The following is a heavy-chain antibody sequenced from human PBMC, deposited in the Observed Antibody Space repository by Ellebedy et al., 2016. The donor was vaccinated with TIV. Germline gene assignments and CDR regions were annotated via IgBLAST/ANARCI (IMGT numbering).Heavy chain of an antibody. J-gene: IGHJ3*02. CDR1: GFNFGGHA. Sequence: GESLKISRAASGFNFGGHAMKWVRQAPGKGLERVSSIGSSAYTTHYADSVKGRFTISRDNSRNTLYLQMNSLRGEDTAVYFCAKDVRYTTGWGGALDIWGQGAMVTVSS. CDR3: AKDVRYTTGWGGALDI. V-gene: IGHV3-23*01. CDR2: IGSSAYTT. D-gene: IGHD2-8*02.